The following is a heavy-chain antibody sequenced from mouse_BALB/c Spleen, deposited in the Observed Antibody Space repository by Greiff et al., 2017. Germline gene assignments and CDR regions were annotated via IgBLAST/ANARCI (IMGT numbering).Heavy chain of an antibody. V-gene: IGHV1-15*01. J-gene: IGHJ1*01. CDR2: IHPGSGGT. CDR1: GYTFTDYE. CDR3: TRGGITRRQGYFDV. D-gene: IGHD1-1*01. Sequence: QVTLKVSGAELVRPGASVKLSCKALGYTFTDYEMHWVKQTPVHGLEWIGAIHPGSGGTAYNQKFKGKATLTADKSSSTAYMELSSLTSEDSAVYYCTRGGITRRQGYFDVWGAGTTVTVSS.